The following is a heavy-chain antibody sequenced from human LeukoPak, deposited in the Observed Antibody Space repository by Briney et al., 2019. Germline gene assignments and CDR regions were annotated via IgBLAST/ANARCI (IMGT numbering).Heavy chain of an antibody. Sequence: SETLSLTCTVSGGSISSSSYYWGWIRQPPGKGLEWIGSIYYSGSTYYNPSLKSRVTISVDTSKNQFSLKLSSVTAADTAVYYCARGGGFRIWTSPTHKDHGPYYFDYWGQGTLVTVSS. CDR2: IYYSGST. CDR3: ARGGGFRIWTSPTHKDHGPYYFDY. J-gene: IGHJ4*02. CDR1: GGSISSSSYY. V-gene: IGHV4-39*07. D-gene: IGHD2-2*01.